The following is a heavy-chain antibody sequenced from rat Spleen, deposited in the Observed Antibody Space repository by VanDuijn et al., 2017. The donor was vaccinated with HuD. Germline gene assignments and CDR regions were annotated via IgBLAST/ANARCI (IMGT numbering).Heavy chain of an antibody. CDR1: GFTFNKYW. CDR2: TSSGGGST. Sequence: EVQLVESGGGLVQPGRSLKLSCVASGFTFNKYWMTWIRQAPGKGLEWVASTSSGGGSTYYRDSVKGRFTISRDNAKSSLYLQMDSLRSEDTATYYCTTGSDYWGQGVMVTVSS. D-gene: IGHD5-1*01. J-gene: IGHJ2*01. V-gene: IGHV5-31*01. CDR3: TTGSDY.